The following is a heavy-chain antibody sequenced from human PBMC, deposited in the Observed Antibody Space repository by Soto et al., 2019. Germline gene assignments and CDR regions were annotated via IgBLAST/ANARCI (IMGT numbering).Heavy chain of an antibody. V-gene: IGHV1-46*01. CDR2: INPNNGAT. D-gene: IGHD2-21*01. J-gene: IGHJ6*02. Sequence: QAKEQGLGWMGRINPNNGATLYAQEFQGRLILTTDTSTSTVYMDLNSVKSEDSAVYCWARRVLCDMDVSAQGTTVTVSS. CDR3: ARRVLCDMDV.